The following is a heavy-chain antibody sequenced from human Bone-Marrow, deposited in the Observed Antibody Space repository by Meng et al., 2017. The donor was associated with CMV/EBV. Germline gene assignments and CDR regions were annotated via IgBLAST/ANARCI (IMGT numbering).Heavy chain of an antibody. J-gene: IGHJ5*02. D-gene: IGHD5-18*01. CDR2: INPNSGGT. CDR1: GYTFTGYY. V-gene: IGHV1-2*02. Sequence: ASVKVSCKASGYTFTGYYMHWVRQAPGQGFEWMGWINPNSGGTNYAQKFQGRVTMTRDTSISTAYMELSRLRSDDTAVYYCARGGGYSYGYSSGFDPWGQGTLVTVSS. CDR3: ARGGGYSYGYSSGFDP.